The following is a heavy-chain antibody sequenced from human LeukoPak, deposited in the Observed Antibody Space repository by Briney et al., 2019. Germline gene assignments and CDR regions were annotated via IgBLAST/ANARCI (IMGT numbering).Heavy chain of an antibody. CDR1: GFTFDDYA. J-gene: IGHJ4*02. V-gene: IGHV3-9*01. CDR2: ISWNSGSI. Sequence: RSLRLSCAASGFTFDDYAMHWVRQAPGKGLEWVSGISWNSGSIGYADSVKGRFTISRDNAMNSLYLQMNSLRAEDTALYYCAKDPYYDILTGFDYWGQGTLVTVSS. CDR3: AKDPYYDILTGFDY. D-gene: IGHD3-9*01.